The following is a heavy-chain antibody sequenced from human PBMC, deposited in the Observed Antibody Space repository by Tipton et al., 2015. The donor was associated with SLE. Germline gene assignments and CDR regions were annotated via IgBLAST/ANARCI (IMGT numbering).Heavy chain of an antibody. CDR2: IYYSGST. J-gene: IGHJ3*02. D-gene: IGHD5-12*01. CDR1: GGSISSGGYY. Sequence: TLSLTCTVSGGSISSGGYYWSWIRQHPGKGLEWIGYIYYSGSTCYNPSLKSRVTISVDTSKNQFSLKLSSVTAADTAVYYCARGGYSGYDLAAFDIWGQETMVTVSS. V-gene: IGHV4-31*03. CDR3: ARGGYSGYDLAAFDI.